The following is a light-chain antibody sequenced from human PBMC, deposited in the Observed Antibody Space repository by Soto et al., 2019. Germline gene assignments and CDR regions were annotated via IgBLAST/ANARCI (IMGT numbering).Light chain of an antibody. CDR3: QQHRRSPPRT. Sequence: IVLTQSPGILSLSQGERVALACRASQSVSNDCSAWYQQKPGQAPRLLIYGASTRAPDVPDRFSGSGSGADFTLSISRLEPADFAVYYCQQHRRSPPRTFGQGTKLDIK. V-gene: IGKV3-20*01. CDR2: GAS. J-gene: IGKJ1*01. CDR1: QSVSNDC.